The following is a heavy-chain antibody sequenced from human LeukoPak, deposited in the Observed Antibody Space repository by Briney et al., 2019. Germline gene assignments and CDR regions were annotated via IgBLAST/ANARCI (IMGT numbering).Heavy chain of an antibody. V-gene: IGHV1-8*03. Sequence: ASVKVSCKASGYTFTSYDINWVRQATGQGLEWMGWMNPNSGNTGYAQKFQGRVTITRNTSISTAYMELSSLRSEDTAVYYCARIRGDYYFDYWGQGTLVSVSS. D-gene: IGHD3-16*01. CDR3: ARIRGDYYFDY. J-gene: IGHJ4*02. CDR1: GYTFTSYD. CDR2: MNPNSGNT.